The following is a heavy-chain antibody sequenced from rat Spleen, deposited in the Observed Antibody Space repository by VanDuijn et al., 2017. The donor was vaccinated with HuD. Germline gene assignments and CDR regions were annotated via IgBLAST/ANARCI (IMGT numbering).Heavy chain of an antibody. D-gene: IGHD1-4*01. CDR2: IWGNGKT. J-gene: IGHJ2*01. CDR3: TVSTTGD. Sequence: QVQMKESGPGLVQTTQTLSVTCTVSGFSLTSYGVHWVRQAPGKGLEWMGIIWGNGKTNYNSTLKSRLSISRDTSKSQVFLILNRLQTEDTAVYYCTVSTTGDWGQGVMVTVSS. CDR1: GFSLTSYG. V-gene: IGHV2-77*01.